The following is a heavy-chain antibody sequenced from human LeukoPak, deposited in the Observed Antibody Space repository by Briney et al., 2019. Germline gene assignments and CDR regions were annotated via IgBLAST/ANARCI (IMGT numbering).Heavy chain of an antibody. Sequence: GGSLRLSCAASGFTFSSYSMNWVRQAPGKGLEWVSSISSSSSYIYYADSAKGRFTISRDNAKNSLYLQMNSLRAEDTAVYYCARDFPLDYGDYRDYYGMDVWGQGTTVTVSS. CDR2: ISSSSSYI. D-gene: IGHD4-17*01. V-gene: IGHV3-21*01. CDR3: ARDFPLDYGDYRDYYGMDV. CDR1: GFTFSSYS. J-gene: IGHJ6*02.